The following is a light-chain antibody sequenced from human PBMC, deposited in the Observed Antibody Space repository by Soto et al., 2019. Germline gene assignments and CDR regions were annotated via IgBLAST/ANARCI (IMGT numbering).Light chain of an antibody. V-gene: IGKV3-20*01. Sequence: EIVLTQSPATLSLSPGDRATLSCRASQSVSSSYLAWYQQKPGQAPRLLIYGASSRATGIPDRFSGSGSGTVFTLTISRLEPEVFAVYYCQQYGSSPTFGQGTKLEIK. J-gene: IGKJ2*01. CDR1: QSVSSSY. CDR2: GAS. CDR3: QQYGSSPT.